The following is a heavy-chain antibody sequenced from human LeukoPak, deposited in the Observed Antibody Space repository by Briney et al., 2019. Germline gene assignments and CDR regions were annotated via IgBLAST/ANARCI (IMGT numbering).Heavy chain of an antibody. Sequence: SETLSLTCTVSGGSISSSSYYWGWIRQPAGKGLEWIGRIYTSGSTNYNPSLKSRVTMSVDTSKNQFSLKLSSVTAADTAVYYCARGDSGWYLGLGFDYWGQGTLVTVSS. D-gene: IGHD6-19*01. CDR3: ARGDSGWYLGLGFDY. CDR1: GGSISSSSYY. J-gene: IGHJ4*02. CDR2: IYTSGST. V-gene: IGHV4-61*02.